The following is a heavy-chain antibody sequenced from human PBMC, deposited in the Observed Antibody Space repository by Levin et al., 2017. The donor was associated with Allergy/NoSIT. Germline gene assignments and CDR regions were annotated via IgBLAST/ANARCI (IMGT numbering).Heavy chain of an antibody. V-gene: IGHV3-53*01. CDR2: IYSGGST. Sequence: AGGSLRLSCAASGFTVSSNYMSWVRQAPGKGLEWVSVIYSGGSTYYADSVKGRFTISRDNSKNTLYLQMNSLRAEDTAVYYCAREYYYDSSGYPLYDYWGQGTLVTVSS. J-gene: IGHJ4*02. D-gene: IGHD3-22*01. CDR3: AREYYYDSSGYPLYDY. CDR1: GFTVSSNY.